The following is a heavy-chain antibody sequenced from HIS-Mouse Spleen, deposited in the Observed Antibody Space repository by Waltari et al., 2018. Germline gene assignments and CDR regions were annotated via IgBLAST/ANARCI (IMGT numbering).Heavy chain of an antibody. D-gene: IGHD1-26*01. CDR1: GDSHPRNRAA. V-gene: IGHV6-1*01. CDR3: ARATDAVGFYYFDY. Sequence: QVHLQQSGPGLVKPSQTLSLHSAIPGDSHPRNRAAWHWIRQSPSRGLEWLGRTYYRSKWYNDYAVSVKSRITINPDTSKNQFSLQLNSVTPEDTAVYYCARATDAVGFYYFDYWGQGTLVTVSS. CDR2: TYYRSKWYN. J-gene: IGHJ4*02.